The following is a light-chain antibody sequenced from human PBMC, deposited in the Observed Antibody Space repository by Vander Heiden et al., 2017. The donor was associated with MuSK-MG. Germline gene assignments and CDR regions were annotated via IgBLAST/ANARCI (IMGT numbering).Light chain of an antibody. CDR1: QSVSSGF. V-gene: IGKV3-20*01. CDR3: QQYGRLPLT. Sequence: EIVLTQSPGTLSLSPGERATLSCRASQSVSSGFLAWYQQKPGQAPRLLIYGASGRATGIPDRFSGSGSGTDFTLTISRLEPEDFAMYYCQQYGRLPLTFGGGTKV. CDR2: GAS. J-gene: IGKJ4*01.